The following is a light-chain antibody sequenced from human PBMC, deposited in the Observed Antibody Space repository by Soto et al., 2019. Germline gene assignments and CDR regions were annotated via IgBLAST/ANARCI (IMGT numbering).Light chain of an antibody. CDR1: SSDVGAYNY. CDR2: DVN. J-gene: IGLJ1*01. V-gene: IGLV2-14*03. Sequence: QSVLTQPASMSGSPGQSMTISCTGTSSDVGAYNYVSWYQQHPGKAPKLMIYDVNNRPSGVSDRFSGSKSGNTASLTISGLQAEDEADYYCNSYSTSSTSYVFGTGTKLTVL. CDR3: NSYSTSSTSYV.